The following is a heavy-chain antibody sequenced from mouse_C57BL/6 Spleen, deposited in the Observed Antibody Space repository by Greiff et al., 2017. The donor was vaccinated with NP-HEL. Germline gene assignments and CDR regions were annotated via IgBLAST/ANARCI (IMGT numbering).Heavy chain of an antibody. V-gene: IGHV5-9-1*02. D-gene: IGHD1-1*01. Sequence: DVMLVESGEGLVKPGGSLKLSCAASGFTFSSYAMSWVRQTPEKRLEWVAYISSGGDYIYYADTVKGRFTISRDNARNTLYLQMSRLKSEDTAMYYCTITGVGAMDYWGQGTSVTVSS. J-gene: IGHJ4*01. CDR1: GFTFSSYA. CDR3: TITGVGAMDY. CDR2: ISSGGDYI.